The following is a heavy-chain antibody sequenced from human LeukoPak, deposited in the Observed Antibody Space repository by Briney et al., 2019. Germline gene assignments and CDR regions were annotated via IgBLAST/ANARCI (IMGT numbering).Heavy chain of an antibody. D-gene: IGHD4-23*01. CDR1: GFTFSSYW. Sequence: SGGSLRLSXTASGFTFSSYWMHWALQAPGKGLVWVSRINSDGSTTSYADSVKGRFTISRDNAKNTLYLQMNSLRAEDTAVYYCATQNSGSVDYWGQGTLVTVSS. J-gene: IGHJ4*02. CDR2: INSDGSTT. V-gene: IGHV3-74*01. CDR3: ATQNSGSVDY.